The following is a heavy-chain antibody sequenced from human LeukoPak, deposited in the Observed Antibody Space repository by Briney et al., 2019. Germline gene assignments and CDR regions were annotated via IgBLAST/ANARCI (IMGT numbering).Heavy chain of an antibody. CDR3: ARHNSGLSGWQFDY. D-gene: IGHD6-19*01. CDR1: GYRFTNYL. CDR2: IDPGDSDT. V-gene: IGHV5-51*01. J-gene: IGHJ4*02. Sequence: GESQNISCKGSGYRFTNYLIDWVRQLPGKGLEWMGMIDPGDSDTRYSPSFQGQVTISADKSISTAYLQWSSLKASDTAMYYCARHNSGLSGWQFDYWGQGTMVTVSS.